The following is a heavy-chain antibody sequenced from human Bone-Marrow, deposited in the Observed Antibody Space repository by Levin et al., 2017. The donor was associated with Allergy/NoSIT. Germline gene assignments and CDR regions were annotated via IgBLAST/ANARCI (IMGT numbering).Heavy chain of an antibody. CDR1: GFTFSSYE. J-gene: IGHJ3*02. CDR2: ISSSGSTI. V-gene: IGHV3-48*03. Sequence: GGSLRLSCAASGFTFSSYEMNWVRQAPGKGLEWVSYISSSGSTIYYADSVKGRFTISRDNAKNSLYLQMNSLRAEDTAVYYCAKGCSSTSCYPDHDAFDIWGQGTMVTVSS. CDR3: AKGCSSTSCYPDHDAFDI. D-gene: IGHD2-2*01.